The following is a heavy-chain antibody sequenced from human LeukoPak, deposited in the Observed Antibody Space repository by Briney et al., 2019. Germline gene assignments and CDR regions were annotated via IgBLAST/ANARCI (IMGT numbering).Heavy chain of an antibody. CDR3: ASHRIMITFGGVIAPNDAFDI. Sequence: SETLSLTCTVSGGSISSYYWSWIRQPPGKGLEWIGYIYYSGSTNYNPSLKSRVTISVDTSKNQFSLKLSSVTAADTAVYYCASHRIMITFGGVIAPNDAFDIWGQGTMVTVSS. CDR2: IYYSGST. CDR1: GGSISSYY. V-gene: IGHV4-59*08. J-gene: IGHJ3*02. D-gene: IGHD3-16*02.